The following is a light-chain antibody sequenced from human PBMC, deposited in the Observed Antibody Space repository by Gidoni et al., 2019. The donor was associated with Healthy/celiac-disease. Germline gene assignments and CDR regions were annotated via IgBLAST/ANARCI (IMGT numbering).Light chain of an antibody. CDR2: DVS. V-gene: IGLV2-11*01. CDR1: SSDVGGYNY. Sequence: QSALTQPRSASGSPGQSVTISCTGTSSDVGGYNYVSWYQQHPGKAPKLMIYDVSKRPSGVPDRFSGSKSGNTASLTISGLQAEDEADYYCCSYAGSSNVVFGGGTKLTVL. CDR3: CSYAGSSNVV. J-gene: IGLJ2*01.